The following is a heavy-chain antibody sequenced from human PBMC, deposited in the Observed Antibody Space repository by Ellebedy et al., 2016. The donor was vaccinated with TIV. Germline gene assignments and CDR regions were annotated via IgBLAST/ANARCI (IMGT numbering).Heavy chain of an antibody. CDR3: AREVVVTRVRDAFDI. CDR2: IYYSGST. J-gene: IGHJ3*02. V-gene: IGHV4-31*03. Sequence: MPSETLSLTCTVPGGSISSGGYYWSWIRQHPGKGLEWIGYIYYSGSTYYNPSLKSRVTISVDTSKNQFSMKLSAVTAADTAVYYSAREVVVTRVRDAFDIWGQGTMATVSS. CDR1: GGSISSGGYY. D-gene: IGHD2-15*01.